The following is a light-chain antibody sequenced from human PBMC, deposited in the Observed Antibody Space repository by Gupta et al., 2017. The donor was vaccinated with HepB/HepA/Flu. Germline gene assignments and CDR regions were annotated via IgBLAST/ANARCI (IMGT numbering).Light chain of an antibody. J-gene: IGLJ1*01. V-gene: IGLV2-14*03. CDR2: DVS. CDR3: SSYTSSSTGV. CDR1: SSDIGGYNY. Sequence: QSALTQPASVSVSPGQSITISCTGTSSDIGGYNYVSWYQQHPGKAPKLIIYDVSNRPSGVSNRFSGSKSGNTASLTISGLQADDEADYYCSSYTSSSTGVFGTGTKVTVL.